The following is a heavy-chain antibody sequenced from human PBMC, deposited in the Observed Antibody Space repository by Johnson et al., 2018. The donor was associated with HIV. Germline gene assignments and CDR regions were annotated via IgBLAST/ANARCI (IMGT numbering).Heavy chain of an antibody. D-gene: IGHD6-13*01. CDR3: AKDMGYTSFGYGFDI. CDR2: INWNGGST. Sequence: MLLVESGGSVVRPGGSLRLSCAASGFTFDDYGMRWVRQAPGKGLEWVSGINWNGGSTGYADSVKGRFTISRDNAKNSLYLQMNSLRAEDTALYYCAKDMGYTSFGYGFDIWGQGTMVTVSS. CDR1: GFTFDDYG. J-gene: IGHJ3*02. V-gene: IGHV3-20*04.